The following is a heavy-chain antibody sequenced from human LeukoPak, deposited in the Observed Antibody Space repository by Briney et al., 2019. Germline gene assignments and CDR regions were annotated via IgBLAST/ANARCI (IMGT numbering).Heavy chain of an antibody. J-gene: IGHJ4*02. CDR1: GGSISSYY. Sequence: SETLSLTCTVSGGSISSYYWSWIRQPPGKGLEWIGYIYYSGSTNYNPSLKSRVTISVDTSKNQFSLKLSSVTAADTAVYYCVRDPRGVFGLGYWGQGTLVTVSS. V-gene: IGHV4-59*12. D-gene: IGHD6-13*01. CDR3: VRDPRGVFGLGY. CDR2: IYYSGST.